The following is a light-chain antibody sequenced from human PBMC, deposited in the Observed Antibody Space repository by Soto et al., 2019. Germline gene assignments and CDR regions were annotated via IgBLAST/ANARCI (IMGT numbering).Light chain of an antibody. CDR1: SSDVGGYNY. CDR3: SSYTSSSHVV. V-gene: IGLV2-14*01. J-gene: IGLJ2*01. CDR2: DVS. Sequence: QSALTQPASVSGSRGQSITISCTGTSSDVGGYNYVSWYQQHPGKAPKLMIYDVSNRPSGVSNRFSGSKSGNTASLSISGLQAEDEADYYCSSYTSSSHVVFGGGTKVTVL.